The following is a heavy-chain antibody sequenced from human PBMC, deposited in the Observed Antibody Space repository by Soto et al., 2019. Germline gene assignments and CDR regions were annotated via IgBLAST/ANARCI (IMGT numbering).Heavy chain of an antibody. CDR2: IGPDGSNI. V-gene: IGHV3-74*01. CDR3: ARDSGGGYAMDV. Sequence: EVQLVESGGGLVQPGGSLRLSCAASGFIFSSHWMHWVRQAPGKGLVGVSHIGPDGSNIWEADSVQGRFTISRDNAKNSLSLQMNSLRDEDTAVYYCARDSGGGYAMDVWGQGTTVTVSS. J-gene: IGHJ6*02. CDR1: GFIFSSHW. D-gene: IGHD2-2*01.